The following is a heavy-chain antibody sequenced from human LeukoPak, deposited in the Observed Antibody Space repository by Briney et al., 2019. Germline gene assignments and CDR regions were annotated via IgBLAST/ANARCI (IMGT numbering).Heavy chain of an antibody. CDR1: DGSISSYY. CDR2: IYYSGSA. D-gene: IGHD3-3*01. CDR3: ARLNYDFWSGSPPMYYFDY. J-gene: IGHJ4*02. V-gene: IGHV4-59*08. Sequence: SETLSLTCTVSDGSISSYYWSWIRQPPGKGLEWIGYIYYSGSANYNPSLKSRVTISVDTSKNQFSLKLSSVTAADTAVYYCARLNYDFWSGSPPMYYFDYWGQGTLVTVSS.